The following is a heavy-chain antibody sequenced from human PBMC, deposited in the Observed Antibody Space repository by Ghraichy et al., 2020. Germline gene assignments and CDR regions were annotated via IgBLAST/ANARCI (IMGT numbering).Heavy chain of an antibody. CDR1: GGSISSYY. CDR2: IYYSGST. J-gene: IGHJ5*02. D-gene: IGHD6-13*01. V-gene: IGHV4-59*01. CDR3: ARVELAAAGTGWFDP. Sequence: SETLSLTCTVSGGSISSYYWSWIRQPPGKGLEWSGYIYYSGSTNYNPSLKSRVTISVDTSKNQFSLKLSSVTAADTAVYYCARVELAAAGTGWFDPWGQGTLVTVSS.